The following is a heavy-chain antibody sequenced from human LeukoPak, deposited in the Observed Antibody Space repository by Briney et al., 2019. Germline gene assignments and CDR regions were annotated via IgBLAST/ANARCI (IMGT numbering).Heavy chain of an antibody. D-gene: IGHD2-2*01. Sequence: GGSLRLSCAASGFTVSSNYMSWVRQAPGKGLEWVSVIYSGGSTYYADSVKGRFTISRDNSKNTVYLQMNSLRAEDTAVYYCARDRVVVVPAATLFTYGMDVWGQGTTVTVSS. CDR2: IYSGGST. CDR3: ARDRVVVVPAATLFTYGMDV. J-gene: IGHJ6*02. V-gene: IGHV3-53*01. CDR1: GFTVSSNY.